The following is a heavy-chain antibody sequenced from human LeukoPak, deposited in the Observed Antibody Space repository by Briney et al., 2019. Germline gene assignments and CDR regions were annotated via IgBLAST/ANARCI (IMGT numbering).Heavy chain of an antibody. CDR3: TKDGPLGYSYGYNWFDP. CDR2: ISGSGGST. J-gene: IGHJ5*02. Sequence: GGSLRLSCAASGFTFSSYAMSWVRQAPGKGLEWVSAISGSGGSTYYADSVKGRFTISRDNSKNTLYLQMNSLRAEDTAVYYCTKDGPLGYSYGYNWFDPWGQGTLVTVSS. CDR1: GFTFSSYA. V-gene: IGHV3-23*01. D-gene: IGHD5-18*01.